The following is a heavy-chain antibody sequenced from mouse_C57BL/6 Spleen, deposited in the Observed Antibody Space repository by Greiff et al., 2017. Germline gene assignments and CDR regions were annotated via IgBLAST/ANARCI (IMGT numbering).Heavy chain of an antibody. V-gene: IGHV5-17*01. CDR2: ISSGSSTI. D-gene: IGHD1-1*01. Sequence: EVQLVESGGGLVQPGGSLKLSCAASGFTFSDYGMHWVRQAPEKGLEWVAYISSGSSTIYYADTVKGRFTISRDNAKNTLFLQMTSLRSEDTSMYYCARLLQNYAMDYWGQGTSVTVSS. CDR3: ARLLQNYAMDY. CDR1: GFTFSDYG. J-gene: IGHJ4*01.